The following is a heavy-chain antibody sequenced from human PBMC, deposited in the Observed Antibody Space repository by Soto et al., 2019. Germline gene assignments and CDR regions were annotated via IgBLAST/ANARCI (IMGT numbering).Heavy chain of an antibody. CDR1: GGSISSYY. CDR2: IYYSGST. Sequence: QVQLQESGPGLVKPSETLSLTCTVSGGSISSYYWSWIRQPPGKGLEWIGYIYYSGSTNYYPSIKSRVTISVDTSKNQFSLKLSSVTAADTAVYYCARRYGYSFDYWGQGTLVTVSS. D-gene: IGHD1-1*01. J-gene: IGHJ4*02. V-gene: IGHV4-59*08. CDR3: ARRYGYSFDY.